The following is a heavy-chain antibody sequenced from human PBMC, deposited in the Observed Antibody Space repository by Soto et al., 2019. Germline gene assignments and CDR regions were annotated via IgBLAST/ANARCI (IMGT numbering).Heavy chain of an antibody. J-gene: IGHJ3*02. CDR3: ARAPVMTTLPPALKI. CDR2: IYYSGST. CDR1: GGSISSYY. V-gene: IGHV4-59*01. Sequence: SETLSLTCTVSGGSISSYYWSWIRQPPGKGLEWIGYIYYSGSTNYNPSLKSRVTISVDTSKNQFSLKLSSVTAADTAVYYCARAPVMTTLPPALKIWGKGIMVTVSS. D-gene: IGHD4-17*01.